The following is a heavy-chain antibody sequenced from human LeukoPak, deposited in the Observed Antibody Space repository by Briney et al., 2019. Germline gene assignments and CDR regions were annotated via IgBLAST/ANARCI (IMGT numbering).Heavy chain of an antibody. J-gene: IGHJ6*02. CDR1: GGSISGYY. CDR2: IHHSGST. CDR3: ASSTVYYYYGMDV. D-gene: IGHD4-17*01. V-gene: IGHV4-34*01. Sequence: SETLSLTCAVYGGSISGYYWSWIRQPPGKGLEWIAEIHHSGSTNYNPSLKSRVTISIDTSKNQFSLKLSSVTAADTAVYYCASSTVYYYYGMDVWGQGTTVTVSS.